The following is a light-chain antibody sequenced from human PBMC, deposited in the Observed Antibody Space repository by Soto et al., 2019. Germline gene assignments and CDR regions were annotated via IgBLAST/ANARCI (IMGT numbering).Light chain of an antibody. CDR1: QSISFW. J-gene: IGKJ1*01. V-gene: IGKV1-5*03. Sequence: DIQMTQSPSTLSASVGDRVTITCRANQSISFWLAWYQQKPGKAPKVLIYKASTLESGVPSRFSGSGSGTEFTLTISSLQAEDFATYYCLQHYRYPRTFGQGTKVDIK. CDR2: KAS. CDR3: LQHYRYPRT.